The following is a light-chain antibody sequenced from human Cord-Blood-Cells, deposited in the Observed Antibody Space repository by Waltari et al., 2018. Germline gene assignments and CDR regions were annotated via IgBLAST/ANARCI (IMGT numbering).Light chain of an antibody. CDR1: SSDVGCYNY. V-gene: IGLV2-11*01. CDR2: DVS. CDR3: CSYAGSYTFVV. J-gene: IGLJ2*01. Sequence: QSALTQPRSVSGSPGQSVTISCTGTSSDVGCYNYVSWYQQHPGIAPKLMIYDVSKRPSGVPDRFSGSKSGNTASLTISGLQAEDEADYYCCSYAGSYTFVVFGGGTKLTVL.